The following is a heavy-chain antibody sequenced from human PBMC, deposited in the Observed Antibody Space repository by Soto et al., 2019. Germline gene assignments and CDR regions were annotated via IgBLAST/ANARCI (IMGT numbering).Heavy chain of an antibody. Sequence: KTSETLSLTCTVSAASITSYSWSWVRQTPGKGLEWIGYISYSGGTNYNPSLNSRVTISTHTSNNQFSLRLNSVTAEDTAVYYCARAISIYGVVTYGLDVWGQGTTVTVSS. D-gene: IGHD3-3*01. CDR2: ISYSGGT. V-gene: IGHV4-59*01. CDR3: ARAISIYGVVTYGLDV. CDR1: AASITSYS. J-gene: IGHJ6*02.